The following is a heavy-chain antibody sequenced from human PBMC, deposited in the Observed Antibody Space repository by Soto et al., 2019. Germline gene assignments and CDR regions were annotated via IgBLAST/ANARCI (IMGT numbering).Heavy chain of an antibody. CDR2: ISGSGGST. Sequence: GESLKISCAASGFTFSSYTMSWVRQAPGKGLEWVSAISGSGGSTYYADSVKGRFTISRDNSKNTLYLQMNSLRAEDTAVYYCAKTTRDCSSTSCYAPFDYWGQGTLVTVSS. J-gene: IGHJ4*02. D-gene: IGHD2-2*01. CDR1: GFTFSSYT. V-gene: IGHV3-23*01. CDR3: AKTTRDCSSTSCYAPFDY.